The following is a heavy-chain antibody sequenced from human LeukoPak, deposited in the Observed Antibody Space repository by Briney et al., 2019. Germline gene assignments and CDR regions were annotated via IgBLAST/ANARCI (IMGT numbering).Heavy chain of an antibody. CDR1: GFAFSDYS. D-gene: IGHD7-27*01. V-gene: IGHV3-21*05. J-gene: IGHJ4*02. Sequence: GGSLRLSCAASGFAFSDYSMNWVRQAPGKGLEWVANTRGSGSGMGSGNYYAGAVKGRFTISRDNAKNSLYLQMNSLRAEDTAFYYCARDDNWGFDYWGQGVLVTVSS. CDR3: ARDDNWGFDY. CDR2: TRGSGSGM.